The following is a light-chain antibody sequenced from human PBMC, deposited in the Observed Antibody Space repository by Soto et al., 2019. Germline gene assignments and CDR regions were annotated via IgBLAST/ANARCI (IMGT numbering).Light chain of an antibody. J-gene: IGLJ2*01. CDR1: SSDVGGYKY. CDR3: SSYTSTSSPVL. CDR2: EVS. V-gene: IGLV2-14*01. Sequence: QSVLTQPASVSGSPGQSITVSCTGTSSDVGGYKYVSWYQQHPGKAPKLMIFEVSNRPSGVSDRFSGSKSGNTASLTISGLQAEDEADYYCSSYTSTSSPVLFGGGTKLTVL.